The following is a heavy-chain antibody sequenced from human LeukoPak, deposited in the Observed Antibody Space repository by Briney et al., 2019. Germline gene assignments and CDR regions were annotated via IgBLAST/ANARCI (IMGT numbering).Heavy chain of an antibody. CDR3: AWFSASILSEFEH. CDR1: GFTFSTYA. D-gene: IGHD3-10*01. CDR2: ISGSGGST. J-gene: IGHJ4*02. Sequence: GGSLRLSCAASGFTFSTYAMTWVRQAPGKGLEWVSSISGSGGSTYYADSVKGRFTISRDNSKNTLHLQMNSLRAEDTAVYYCAWFSASILSEFEHWGQGTLVTVSS. V-gene: IGHV3-23*01.